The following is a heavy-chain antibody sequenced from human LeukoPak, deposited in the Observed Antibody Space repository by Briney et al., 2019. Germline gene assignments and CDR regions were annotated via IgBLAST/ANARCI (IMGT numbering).Heavy chain of an antibody. D-gene: IGHD5-24*01. J-gene: IGHJ3*02. CDR1: GFTFSDYY. CDR3: AREAEMASRSPNDAFDI. V-gene: IGHV3-11*04. Sequence: PGGSLRLSCAASGFTFSDYYMSWIRQAPGKGLEWVSYISSSGSTIYYADSVKGRFTISRDNAKNSLYLQMNSLRAEDTAVYYCAREAEMASRSPNDAFDIWGQGTMVTVSS. CDR2: ISSSGSTI.